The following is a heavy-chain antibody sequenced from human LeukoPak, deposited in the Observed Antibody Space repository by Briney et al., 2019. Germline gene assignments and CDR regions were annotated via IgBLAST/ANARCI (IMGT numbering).Heavy chain of an antibody. CDR3: ARNRPTMVRGETLRYYYGMDV. CDR1: GYTXTGYY. V-gene: IGHV1-2*02. D-gene: IGHD3-10*01. CDR2: INPNSGGT. Sequence: ASVKVSCKASGYTXTGYYMHWVRQAPGQGLEWMGWINPNSGGTNYAQKFQGRVTMTRDTSISTAYMELSRLRSDDTAVYYCARNRPTMVRGETLRYYYGMDVWGQGTTVTVSS. J-gene: IGHJ6*02.